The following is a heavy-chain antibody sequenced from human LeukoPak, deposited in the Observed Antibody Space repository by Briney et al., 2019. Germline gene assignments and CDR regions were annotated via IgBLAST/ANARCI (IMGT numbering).Heavy chain of an antibody. J-gene: IGHJ6*03. Sequence: GRSLRLSCTASGFTFSIYWMHWVRQVPGKGLVWVSRINSDGSRTTYADSVKGRFTISRDNPENTVYLQVNSLRVEDTALYYCARAPYYDILTGYYSPYYNCMDVWGKGATVTVSS. CDR1: GFTFSIYW. CDR3: ARAPYYDILTGYYSPYYNCMDV. D-gene: IGHD3-9*01. CDR2: INSDGSRT. V-gene: IGHV3-74*01.